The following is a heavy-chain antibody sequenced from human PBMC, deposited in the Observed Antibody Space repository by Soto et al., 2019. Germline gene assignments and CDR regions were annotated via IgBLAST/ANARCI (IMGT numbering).Heavy chain of an antibody. D-gene: IGHD3-22*01. CDR3: AKGWEKASSYFFNAY. J-gene: IGHJ4*02. Sequence: QVQLVQSGAEVRKPGSSVKVSCKASGGTFSRLAISWVRQAPGQGLEWMGGIIPIFGTPNHAQKFQGRLTITADKATSTVTMELGTLRSEATAINTCAKGWEKASSYFFNAYGGQGTLV. V-gene: IGHV1-69*06. CDR2: IIPIFGTP. CDR1: GGTFSRLA.